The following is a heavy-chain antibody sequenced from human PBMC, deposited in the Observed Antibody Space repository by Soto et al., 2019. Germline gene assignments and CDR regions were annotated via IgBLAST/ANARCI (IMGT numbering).Heavy chain of an antibody. J-gene: IGHJ3*01. CDR2: IKSKAAGGAI. D-gene: IGHD3-10*01. CDR1: GFSFRDAW. Sequence: EVQMVESGGGLVKPGGSLRLSCAVSGFSFRDAWMNWVRQAPGKGLEWVGRIKSKAAGGAIDYAAPVKDRFTISRDDSKDTLYLQINSLKTEDTAIYYCTTDGSFGGVVVAFHLWGQGTMLSVSS. V-gene: IGHV3-15*07. CDR3: TTDGSFGGVVVAFHL.